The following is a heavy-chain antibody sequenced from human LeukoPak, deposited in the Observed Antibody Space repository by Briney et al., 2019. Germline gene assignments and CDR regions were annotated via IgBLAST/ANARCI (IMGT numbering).Heavy chain of an antibody. Sequence: GESLKISCNDSPYYFINFWIGWVRQMPGKGLEWMGIIYPADSDTRYNPSFQGHVTISADRSASTAYLQWHSLKASDTAIYYCARGINDEYFQSWGQGTLVTVSS. D-gene: IGHD2/OR15-2a*01. CDR1: PYYFINFW. V-gene: IGHV5-51*01. CDR2: IYPADSDT. CDR3: ARGINDEYFQS. J-gene: IGHJ1*01.